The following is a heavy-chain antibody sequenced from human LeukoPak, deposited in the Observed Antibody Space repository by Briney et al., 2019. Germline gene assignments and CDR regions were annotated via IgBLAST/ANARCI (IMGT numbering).Heavy chain of an antibody. Sequence: PGGSLRLSCAASGFTFSGYGMHWVRQAPGKGLEWVAVISYDGSNKYYADSVKGRFTISRDNSKNTLYLQMNSLRAEGTAVYYCTPSSFDYWGQGTLVTVSS. J-gene: IGHJ4*02. CDR3: TPSSFDY. CDR1: GFTFSGYG. CDR2: ISYDGSNK. V-gene: IGHV3-30*03.